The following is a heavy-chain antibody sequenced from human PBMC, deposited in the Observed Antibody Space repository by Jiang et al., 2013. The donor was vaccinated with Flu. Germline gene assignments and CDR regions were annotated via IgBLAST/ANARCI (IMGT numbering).Heavy chain of an antibody. Sequence: VQLVESGGGVVQPGRSLRLSCAASGFTFSSYAMHWVRQAPGKGLEWVAVISYDGSNKYYADSVKGRFTISRDNSKNTLYLQMNSLRAEDTAVYYCARESREDCSSTSCYTYYFDYWAREPWSPSPQ. CDR2: ISYDGSNK. CDR3: ARESREDCSSTSCYTYYFDY. V-gene: IGHV3-30*04. D-gene: IGHD2-2*02. CDR1: GFTFSSYA. J-gene: IGHJ4*02.